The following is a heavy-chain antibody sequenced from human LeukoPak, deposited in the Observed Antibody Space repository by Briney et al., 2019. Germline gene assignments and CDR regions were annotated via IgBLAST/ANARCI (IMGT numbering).Heavy chain of an antibody. CDR1: GFTFDDYA. D-gene: IGHD6-19*01. CDR3: AKVKYSSGWSSAFDI. Sequence: PGRSLRLSCAASGFTFDDYAMHWVRQAPGKGLEWVSGISWNSGSIGYADSVKGRFTISRDNAKNSLYLQMNSLRAEDAALYYCAKVKYSSGWSSAFDIWGQGTMVTVSS. V-gene: IGHV3-9*01. J-gene: IGHJ3*02. CDR2: ISWNSGSI.